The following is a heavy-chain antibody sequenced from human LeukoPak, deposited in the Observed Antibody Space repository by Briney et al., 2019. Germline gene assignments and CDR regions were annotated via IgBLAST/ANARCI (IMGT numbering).Heavy chain of an antibody. CDR2: IIPIFGTA. J-gene: IGHJ5*02. D-gene: IGHD1-26*01. CDR1: GGTLSSYA. V-gene: IGHV1-69*06. CDR3: ARDNSVGDNAWWFDP. Sequence: ASVKVSCKASGGTLSSYAISWVRQAPGQGLEWMGGIIPIFGTANYAQKFQGRVTITADKSTSTAYMELSSLRSEDTAVYYCARDNSVGDNAWWFDPWGQGTLVTVSS.